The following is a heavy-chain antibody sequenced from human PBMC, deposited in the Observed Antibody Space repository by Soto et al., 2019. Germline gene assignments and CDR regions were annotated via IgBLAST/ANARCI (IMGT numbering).Heavy chain of an antibody. V-gene: IGHV1-8*01. J-gene: IGHJ6*03. D-gene: IGHD6-6*01. CDR3: ARGRREQLAYYYYYYMDV. Sequence: ASVKVSCKASGYTFTSYDINWVRQATGQGLEWMGWMNPNSGNTGYAQKFQGRVTMTRNTSISTAYMELSSLRSEDTAVYYCARGRREQLAYYYYYYMDVWGKGTTVTVSS. CDR2: MNPNSGNT. CDR1: GYTFTSYD.